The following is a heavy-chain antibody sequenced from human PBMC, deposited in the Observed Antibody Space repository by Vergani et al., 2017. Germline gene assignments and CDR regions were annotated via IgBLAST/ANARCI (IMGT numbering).Heavy chain of an antibody. Sequence: VQLVESGGGLVKPGGSLRLSCAASGFTFSSYSMNWFPQAPGKGLYLVLYISISSSTIYYADSVTGRFTSSRDNAKNSFYLQMNSLRAEDTAVYYCARERGGSYYYYYGMDVWGQGTTVTVSS. CDR3: ARERGGSYYYYYGMDV. V-gene: IGHV3-48*01. CDR1: GFTFSSYS. D-gene: IGHD1-26*01. J-gene: IGHJ6*02. CDR2: ISISSSTI.